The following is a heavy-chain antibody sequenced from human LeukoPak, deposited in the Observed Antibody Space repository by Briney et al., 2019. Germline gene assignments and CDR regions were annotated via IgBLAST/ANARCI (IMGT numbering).Heavy chain of an antibody. CDR2: IYDSGST. Sequence: SETRSLTCTVSAGSITSGGYYWSWIRQHPGKGLEWIGYIYDSGSTYYNPSLKSRVTISVDTSKNQFSLKLSSVTAADTAVYYCARAPVRGGSTPWGQGTLVTVSS. V-gene: IGHV4-31*03. J-gene: IGHJ5*02. D-gene: IGHD3-16*01. CDR1: AGSITSGGYY. CDR3: ARAPVRGGSTP.